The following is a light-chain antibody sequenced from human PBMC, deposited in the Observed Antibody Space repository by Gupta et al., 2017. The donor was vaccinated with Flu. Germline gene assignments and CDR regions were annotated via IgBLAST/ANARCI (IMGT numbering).Light chain of an antibody. CDR2: DAS. CDR1: QSVSSN. Sequence: PATLSVFPGERATLFCRASQSVSSNLAWYQQKPGQAPRLLIYDASTRATGIPASFSGSGSGTEFTLTISSLQSEDFAVYYCQQYDNWPQTFGQGTKVEIK. CDR3: QQYDNWPQT. J-gene: IGKJ1*01. V-gene: IGKV3-15*01.